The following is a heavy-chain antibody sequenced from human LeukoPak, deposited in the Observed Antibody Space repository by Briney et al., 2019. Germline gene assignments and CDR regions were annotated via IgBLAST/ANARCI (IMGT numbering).Heavy chain of an antibody. CDR1: GGSISRYY. V-gene: IGHV4-59*08. CDR3: ARRGDSSGWFYFDY. Sequence: PSETLSLTCTVSGGSISRYYWSWIRQPPGKGLEWIAYIYYSGSTYYNPSLKSRVTISVDTSKNQFSLKLSSVTAADTAVYYCARRGDSSGWFYFDYWGQGTPVTVSS. D-gene: IGHD6-19*01. J-gene: IGHJ4*02. CDR2: IYYSGST.